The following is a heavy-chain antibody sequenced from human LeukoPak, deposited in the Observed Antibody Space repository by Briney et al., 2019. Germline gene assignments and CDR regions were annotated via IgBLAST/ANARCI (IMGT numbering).Heavy chain of an antibody. D-gene: IGHD5-24*01. J-gene: IGHJ4*02. CDR1: GFTFSSYA. CDR3: AKRGMTTIKEGFDY. V-gene: IGHV3-23*01. Sequence: GGSLRLSCAASGFTFSSYAMSWVRQAPGKGLDWVSAISGSGVSTYYADSVKGRFTISRDNSKNTLYPQMNSLRAEDTAVYYCAKRGMTTIKEGFDYWGQGTLVTVSS. CDR2: ISGSGVST.